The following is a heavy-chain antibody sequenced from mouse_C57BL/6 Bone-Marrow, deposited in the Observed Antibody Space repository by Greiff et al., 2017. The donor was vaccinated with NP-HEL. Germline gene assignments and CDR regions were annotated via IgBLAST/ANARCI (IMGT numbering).Heavy chain of an antibody. CDR3: ARETTVVATTPWFAY. D-gene: IGHD1-1*01. V-gene: IGHV5-6*01. CDR1: GFTFSSYG. CDR2: ISSGGSYT. Sequence: EVKLVESGGDLVKPGGSLKLSCAASGFTFSSYGMSWVRQTPDKRLEWVATISSGGSYTYYPDSVKGRFTISRDNAKNTLYLQMSSLKSEDTAMYYCARETTVVATTPWFAYWGQGTLVTVSA. J-gene: IGHJ3*01.